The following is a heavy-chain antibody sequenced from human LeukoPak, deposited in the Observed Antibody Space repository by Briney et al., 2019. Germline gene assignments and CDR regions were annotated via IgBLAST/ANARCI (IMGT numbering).Heavy chain of an antibody. CDR3: ARGGGDYNPFDY. Sequence: GESLRLSCTVSGFTVSSNYMSWVRQAPGKGLEWVSVIYSGGSTYYADSVKGRFTISRDNSKNTLYLQMNSLRAEDTAVYYCARGGGDYNPFDYWDQGTLVTVSS. CDR2: IYSGGST. D-gene: IGHD1-14*01. J-gene: IGHJ4*02. CDR1: GFTVSSNY. V-gene: IGHV3-53*01.